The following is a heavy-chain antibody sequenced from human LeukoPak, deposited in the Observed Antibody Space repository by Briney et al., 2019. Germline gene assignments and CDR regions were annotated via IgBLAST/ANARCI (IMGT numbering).Heavy chain of an antibody. J-gene: IGHJ4*02. CDR2: ISISSSTI. D-gene: IGHD4-17*01. Sequence: GGSLRLSCEVSAFTLSSYSMNWVRHAPGKGLEWVSYISISSSTIYYADSVKGRFTISRDNAKNSLYLQMNSLRAEDTAVYYCARAGMTTVTSPNYWGQGILVTVSS. V-gene: IGHV3-48*01. CDR1: AFTLSSYS. CDR3: ARAGMTTVTSPNY.